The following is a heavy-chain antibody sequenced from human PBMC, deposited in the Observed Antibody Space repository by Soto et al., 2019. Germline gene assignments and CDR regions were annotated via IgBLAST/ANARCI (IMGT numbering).Heavy chain of an antibody. V-gene: IGHV1-8*01. CDR1: GYTFSNYN. Sequence: QEQLVQSGAEVKKPGAPVKVSCKASGYTFSNYNINWVRQASGQGLEWMGWMNPDSGNTGYAEKFQGRVTMTRNRSISTAYMELSGLRSEDTAVYYCAREAASDPSFYYHYMAVWGKGTTVTVSS. J-gene: IGHJ6*03. CDR2: MNPDSGNT. CDR3: AREAASDPSFYYHYMAV. D-gene: IGHD6-25*01.